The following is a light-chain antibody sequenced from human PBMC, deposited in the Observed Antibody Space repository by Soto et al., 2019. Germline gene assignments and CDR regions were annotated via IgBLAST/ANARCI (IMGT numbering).Light chain of an antibody. Sequence: DIQMTQSPSTLSASVGDRVTITCRASQSISSWLAWYQQKPGKAPKLLISNASNLESGVPSRFSGSGSGTEFTLTISSLQPDDFATYYCQQYNTYSRTFGQGTKVETK. CDR3: QQYNTYSRT. CDR2: NAS. J-gene: IGKJ1*01. V-gene: IGKV1-5*03. CDR1: QSISSW.